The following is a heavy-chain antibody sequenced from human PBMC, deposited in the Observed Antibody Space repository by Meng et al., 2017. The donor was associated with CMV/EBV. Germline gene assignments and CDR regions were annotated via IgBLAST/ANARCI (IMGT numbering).Heavy chain of an antibody. CDR3: ARHGDTAMVVGIDY. D-gene: IGHD5-18*01. CDR1: GGSISSYY. V-gene: IGHV4-4*07. Sequence: VQQQESGPGLVKPSEALSLTCTVSGGSISSYYWSWIRQPAGKGLEWIGRIYTSGSTNYNPSLKSRVTMSVDTSKNQFSLKLSSVTAADTAVYYCARHGDTAMVVGIDYWGQGTLITVSS. J-gene: IGHJ4*02. CDR2: IYTSGST.